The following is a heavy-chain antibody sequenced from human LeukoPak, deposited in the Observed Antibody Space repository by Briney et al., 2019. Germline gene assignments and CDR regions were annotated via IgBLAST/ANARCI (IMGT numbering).Heavy chain of an antibody. Sequence: ASVKVSCKASGYTFTSYGISWVRQAPGQGLEGMGWISAYNGNTNYAQKLQGRVTMTTDTSTSTAYMELRSLRSDDTAVYYCARDRDYGDYNTQDRFVYWGQGTLVTVSS. CDR1: GYTFTSYG. CDR2: ISAYNGNT. CDR3: ARDRDYGDYNTQDRFVY. J-gene: IGHJ4*02. V-gene: IGHV1-18*01. D-gene: IGHD4-17*01.